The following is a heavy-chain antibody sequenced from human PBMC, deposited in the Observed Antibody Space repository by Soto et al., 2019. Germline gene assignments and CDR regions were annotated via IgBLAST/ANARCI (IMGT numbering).Heavy chain of an antibody. CDR2: IKSKTDGGTT. Sequence: EVQLVESGGGLVKPGGSLRLSCAASGFTFSNAWMSWVRQAPGKGLEWVGRIKSKTDGGTTDYAAPVKGRFTISRDDSKNTLYLQMNSLKTEDTAVYYCTTLYSSSWYPFYYYYGMDVWGQGTTVTVSS. CDR3: TTLYSSSWYPFYYYYGMDV. J-gene: IGHJ6*02. CDR1: GFTFSNAW. D-gene: IGHD6-13*01. V-gene: IGHV3-15*01.